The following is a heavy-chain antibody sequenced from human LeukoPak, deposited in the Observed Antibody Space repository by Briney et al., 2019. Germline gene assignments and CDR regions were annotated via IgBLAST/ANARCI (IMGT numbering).Heavy chain of an antibody. V-gene: IGHV3-48*01. CDR1: GFTFSNYD. D-gene: IGHD6-13*01. J-gene: IGHJ5*02. CDR3: AKGARIAAPMDWFDP. CDR2: ISRSGGTI. Sequence: GGSLRLSCAASGFTFSNYDINWVRQAPGKGLEWVSFISRSGGTIYYADSVKGRFTISRDNPKNTLYLQMNSLRAEDTAVYYCAKGARIAAPMDWFDPWGQGTLVTVSS.